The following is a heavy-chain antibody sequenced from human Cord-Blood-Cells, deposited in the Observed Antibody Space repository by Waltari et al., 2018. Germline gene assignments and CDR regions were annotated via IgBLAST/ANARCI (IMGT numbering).Heavy chain of an antibody. D-gene: IGHD2-8*02. V-gene: IGHV1-24*01. CDR2: FGPEDGEP. CDR3: ATACWWCMLYADNWFDP. Sequence: QVQLVQSGAEVKKPGASVKVSCKVSGYTLTELSMHWVRQSPGKWLEWMGGFGPEDGEPIYAQKFQGRVTMTEDTSTDTAYMELSSLRSEDTAVYYCATACWWCMLYADNWFDPWGQGTLVTVSS. CDR1: GYTLTELS. J-gene: IGHJ5*02.